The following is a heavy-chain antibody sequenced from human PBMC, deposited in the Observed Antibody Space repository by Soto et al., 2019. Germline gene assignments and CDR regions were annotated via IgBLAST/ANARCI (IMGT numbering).Heavy chain of an antibody. J-gene: IGHJ5*02. CDR1: GYSFTSYR. Sequence: QVQLVQSGAEVKKPGASVKVSCKASGYSFTSYRIGWVRQAPGQGLEWMAWISAYNGITKYAQKVQGRVTMTTDTSTTTAYMELRSLRSDDTAVYYCARDNSPFDPWGKGTLVTVSS. CDR2: ISAYNGIT. V-gene: IGHV1-18*01. CDR3: ARDNSPFDP. D-gene: IGHD2-21*01.